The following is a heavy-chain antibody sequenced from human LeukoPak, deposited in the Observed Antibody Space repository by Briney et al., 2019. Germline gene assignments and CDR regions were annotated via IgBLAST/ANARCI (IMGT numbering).Heavy chain of an antibody. J-gene: IGHJ5*02. CDR2: IIPIFGTA. CDR1: GGTFSSYA. Sequence: ALVKVSCKASGGTFSSYAISWVRQAPGQGLEWMGGIIPIFGTANYAQKFQGRVTITADESTSTAYMELSSLRSEDTAVYYCARGQKYYYGSGSSNLYNWFDPWGQGTLVTVSS. D-gene: IGHD3-10*01. V-gene: IGHV1-69*01. CDR3: ARGQKYYYGSGSSNLYNWFDP.